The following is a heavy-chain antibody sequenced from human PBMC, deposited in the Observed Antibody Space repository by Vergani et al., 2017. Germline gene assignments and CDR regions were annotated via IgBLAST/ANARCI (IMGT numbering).Heavy chain of an antibody. CDR2: IYTSGST. J-gene: IGHJ2*01. V-gene: IGHV4-61*02. CDR3: ARDQYCSSTSCYTTWYFDL. CDR1: GGSISSGSYY. Sequence: QVQLLESGPGLVKPSQTLSLTCTVSGGSISSGSYYWSWIRQPAGKGLEWIGRIYTSGSTNYNPSLKSRVTISVDTSKNQFSLKLSSVTAADTAVYYCARDQYCSSTSCYTTWYFDLWGRGTLVTVSS. D-gene: IGHD2-2*02.